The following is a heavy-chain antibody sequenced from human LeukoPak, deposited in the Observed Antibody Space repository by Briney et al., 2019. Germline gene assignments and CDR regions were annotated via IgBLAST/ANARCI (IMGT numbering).Heavy chain of an antibody. D-gene: IGHD3-22*01. J-gene: IGHJ4*02. CDR3: ARAPGXTQASSGYFDY. Sequence: PGGSLRLXCAASGFXVSSNXXXXXXXXXXXXXXXXXVIYSDXRXYYADXXXXXXXXXRXXSXXXLYLQMNSLRAEDTAVYYCARAPGXTQASSGYFDYWGQGTLVTVSS. CDR1: GFXVSSNX. CDR2: IYSDXRX. V-gene: IGHV3-53*01.